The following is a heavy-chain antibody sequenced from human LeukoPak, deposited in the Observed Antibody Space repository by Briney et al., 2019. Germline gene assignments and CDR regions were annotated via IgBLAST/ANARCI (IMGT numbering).Heavy chain of an antibody. D-gene: IGHD6-13*01. CDR3: ATGYSSSGTYYYGMDV. V-gene: IGHV3-23*01. CDR2: ISGSGGST. CDR1: GFTFSSYA. Sequence: PGGSLRLSCAASGFTFSSYAMSWVRQAPGKGLEWVSAISGSGGSTHYADSVKGRFTISRDNSKNTLYLQMNSLRAEDTAVYYCATGYSSSGTYYYGMDVWGQGTTVTVSS. J-gene: IGHJ6*02.